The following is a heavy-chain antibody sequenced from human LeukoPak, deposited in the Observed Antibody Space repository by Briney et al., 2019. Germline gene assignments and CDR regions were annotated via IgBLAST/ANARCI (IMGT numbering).Heavy chain of an antibody. CDR1: GFTFSSYS. Sequence: GGSLRLSCAASGFTFSSYSMNWVRQAPGKGLEWVSYISSSSSTIYYADSVKGRFTISRDNAKNSLYLQMNSLRAEDTAVYYCAKGKDTSHFDYWGQGTLVTVSS. D-gene: IGHD5-18*01. CDR3: AKGKDTSHFDY. CDR2: ISSSSSTI. J-gene: IGHJ4*02. V-gene: IGHV3-48*04.